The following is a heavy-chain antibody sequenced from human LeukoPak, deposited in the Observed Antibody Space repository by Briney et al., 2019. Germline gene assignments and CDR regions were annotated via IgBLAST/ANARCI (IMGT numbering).Heavy chain of an antibody. V-gene: IGHV4-39*01. CDR2: IYYSGST. J-gene: IGHJ4*02. CDR1: GGSISSSTYY. Sequence: PSETLSLTCTGSGGSISSSTYYWGWIRQPPGKGLEWIGSIYYSGSTYYNPSLKSRVTISVDTSKNQFSLKLSSVTAADTAVYYCAGRFLEWLLDYWGQGTLVTVSS. CDR3: AGRFLEWLLDY. D-gene: IGHD3-3*01.